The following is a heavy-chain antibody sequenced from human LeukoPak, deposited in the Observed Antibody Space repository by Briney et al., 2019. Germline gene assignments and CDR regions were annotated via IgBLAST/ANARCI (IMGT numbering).Heavy chain of an antibody. CDR3: ARGALLWFGDHKGPWFDP. V-gene: IGHV4-39*01. J-gene: IGHJ5*02. CDR2: MYYSGST. CDR1: GGSISSSSYY. Sequence: SETLSLTCTVSGGSISSSSYYWGWIRQPPGKGLEWIGSMYYSGSTYYNPSLKSRVTISVDTSKNQFSLKLSSVTAADTAVYYCARGALLWFGDHKGPWFDPWGQGTLVTVSS. D-gene: IGHD3-10*01.